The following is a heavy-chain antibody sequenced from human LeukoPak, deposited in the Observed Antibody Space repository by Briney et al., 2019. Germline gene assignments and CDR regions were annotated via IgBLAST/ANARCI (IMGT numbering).Heavy chain of an antibody. J-gene: IGHJ6*02. Sequence: SVKVSCKASGGTFSSYAISWVRQAPGQGLEWMGGIIPIFGTANYAQKFQGRVTITADESTSTAYMELSSLRSEDTAVYYCARDKLAVDGDYLGYYYYYGMDVWGQGTTVTVSS. CDR3: ARDKLAVDGDYLGYYYYYGMDV. D-gene: IGHD4-17*01. V-gene: IGHV1-69*13. CDR2: IIPIFGTA. CDR1: GGTFSSYA.